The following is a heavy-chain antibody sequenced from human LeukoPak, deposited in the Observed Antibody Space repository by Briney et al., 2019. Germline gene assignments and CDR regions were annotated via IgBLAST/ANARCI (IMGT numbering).Heavy chain of an antibody. CDR1: GFTFSSYS. J-gene: IGHJ4*02. V-gene: IGHV3-48*01. CDR3: ARPSSGYYSGFDY. Sequence: GGSLRLSCAASGFTFSSYSMNWVRQAPGKGLEWVSYISSSSSTIYYADSVKGRFTISRDNAKNSLYLQMNSLRAEDTAVYYCARPSSGYYSGFDYWGQGTLVTVSS. D-gene: IGHD3-22*01. CDR2: ISSSSSTI.